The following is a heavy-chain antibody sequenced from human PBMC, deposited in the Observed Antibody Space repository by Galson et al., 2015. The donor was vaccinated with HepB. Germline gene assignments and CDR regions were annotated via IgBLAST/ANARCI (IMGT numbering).Heavy chain of an antibody. J-gene: IGHJ4*02. V-gene: IGHV3-33*01. Sequence: SLRLSCAASGFTFSSYGMHWVRQAPGKGLEWVAVIWYDGSNKYYADSVKGRFTISRDNSKNTLYLQMNSLRAEDTAVYYCARRGVHEGLDYWGQGTLVTVSS. CDR1: GFTFSSYG. CDR3: ARRGVHEGLDY. CDR2: IWYDGSNK. D-gene: IGHD3-16*01.